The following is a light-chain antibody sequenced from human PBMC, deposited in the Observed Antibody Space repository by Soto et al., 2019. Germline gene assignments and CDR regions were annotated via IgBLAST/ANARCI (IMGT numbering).Light chain of an antibody. CDR3: QQYNNWPPLT. V-gene: IGKV3-15*01. CDR1: QSVSTN. CDR2: GAS. Sequence: EVVMTHSAATLAVSPGEIATLSCRARQSVSTNFAWYQQHPGQDPRLLIFGASTRATGIPVRFSGSGSGTEFTLTISSLQSEDFALYYCQQYNNWPPLTFGGGTKVDIK. J-gene: IGKJ4*01.